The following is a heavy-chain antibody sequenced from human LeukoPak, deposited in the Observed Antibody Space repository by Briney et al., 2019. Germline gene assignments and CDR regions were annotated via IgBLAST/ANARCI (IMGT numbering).Heavy chain of an antibody. CDR1: GFTFSSYS. J-gene: IGHJ4*02. CDR3: AKDGRLVTATDSYFDY. CDR2: ISGSGGST. V-gene: IGHV3-23*01. Sequence: GGSLRLSCAASGFTFSSYSMNWVRQAPGKGLEWVSSISGSGGSTYYADSVKGRFTISRDNSKNTLYLQMNSLRAEDTAVYYCAKDGRLVTATDSYFDYWGQGTLVTVSS. D-gene: IGHD2-21*02.